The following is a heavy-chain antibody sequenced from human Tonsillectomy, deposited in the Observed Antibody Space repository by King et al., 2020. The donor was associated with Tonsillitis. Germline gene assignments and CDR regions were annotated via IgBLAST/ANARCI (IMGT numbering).Heavy chain of an antibody. D-gene: IGHD3-22*01. CDR3: ARHCFEVDYYDSSCPQVGFDI. CDR2: IYYSGST. V-gene: IGHV4-59*08. Sequence: VQLQESGPGLVKPSETLSLTCTVSGGSISYYYWSWIRQPPGKGLEWSGYIYYSGSTNYNPSLKSRVTISVDTSKNQFSLKLSSVTAADTAVYYCARHCFEVDYYDSSCPQVGFDIWGQGPMVTVSS. CDR1: GGSISYYY. J-gene: IGHJ3*02.